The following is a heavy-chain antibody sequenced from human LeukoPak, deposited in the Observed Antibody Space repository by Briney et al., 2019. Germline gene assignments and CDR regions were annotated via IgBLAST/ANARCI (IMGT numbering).Heavy chain of an antibody. CDR3: ARSGDFWSALNLGY. V-gene: IGHV1-18*01. Sequence: GASVKVSCKASGYTFTSYGISWVRQAPGQGLEWMGWISAYNGNTNYAQKLQGRVTMTTDTSTSTAYMELRSLRSDATAVYYCARSGDFWSALNLGYWGQGTLVTVSS. CDR1: GYTFTSYG. J-gene: IGHJ4*02. D-gene: IGHD3-3*01. CDR2: ISAYNGNT.